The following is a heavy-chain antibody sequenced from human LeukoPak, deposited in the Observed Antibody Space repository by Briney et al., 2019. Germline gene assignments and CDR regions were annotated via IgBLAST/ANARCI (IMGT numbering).Heavy chain of an antibody. CDR3: ARGGRQWLVIDAFDI. D-gene: IGHD6-19*01. CDR2: INPNSGGT. Sequence: ASVKVSCKASGYTFTGYYMHWVRQAPGQGLEWMGWINPNSGGTNYAQKFQGRVTMTRGTSISTAYMELSRLRSDDTAVYYCARGGRQWLVIDAFDIWGQGTMVTVSS. V-gene: IGHV1-2*02. J-gene: IGHJ3*02. CDR1: GYTFTGYY.